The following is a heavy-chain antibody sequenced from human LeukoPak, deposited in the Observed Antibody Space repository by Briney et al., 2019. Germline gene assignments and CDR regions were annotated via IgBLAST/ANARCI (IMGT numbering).Heavy chain of an antibody. CDR3: ARTSSGWYRLVDY. J-gene: IGHJ4*02. CDR2: ITTGGPNT. CDR1: GFTFSSYT. V-gene: IGHV3-23*01. Sequence: GGSLRLSCTASGFTFSSYTMSWVRQAPGKGLKWVSTITTGGPNTYYADSVKGRFTVSRDDSKNTLYLQMNSLRAEDTAVYYCARTSSGWYRLVDYWGQGTLVTVSS. D-gene: IGHD6-19*01.